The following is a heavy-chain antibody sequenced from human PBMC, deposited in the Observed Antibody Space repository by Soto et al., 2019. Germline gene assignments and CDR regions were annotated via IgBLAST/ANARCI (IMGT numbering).Heavy chain of an antibody. D-gene: IGHD3-10*01. J-gene: IGHJ4*02. CDR1: GGTFSSYA. Sequence: SVKVSCKASGGTFSSYAISWVRQAPGQGLEWMGGIIPIFGTANYAQKFQGRVTVTADESTSTAYMELSSLRSEDTAVYYCARGSSHYYGSGSYYGYWGQGTLVTVSS. CDR3: ARGSSHYYGSGSYYGY. V-gene: IGHV1-69*13. CDR2: IIPIFGTA.